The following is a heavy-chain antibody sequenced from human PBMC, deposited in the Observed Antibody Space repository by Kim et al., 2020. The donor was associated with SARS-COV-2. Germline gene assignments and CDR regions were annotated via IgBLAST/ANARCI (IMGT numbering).Heavy chain of an antibody. V-gene: IGHV1-2*06. CDR1: GYTFTGYY. D-gene: IGHD3-22*01. CDR3: ASEIITMIVASDAFDI. CDR2: INPNSGGT. Sequence: ASVKVSCKASGYTFTGYYMHWVRQAPGQGLEWVGRINPNSGGTNYAQKFQGRVTMTRETSIRTAYMELSRLSSDDTAVYYCASEIITMIVASDAFDIWGQGTMVTVSS. J-gene: IGHJ3*02.